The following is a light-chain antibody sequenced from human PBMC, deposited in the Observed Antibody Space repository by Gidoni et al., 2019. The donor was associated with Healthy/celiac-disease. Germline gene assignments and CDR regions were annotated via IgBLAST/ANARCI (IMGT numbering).Light chain of an antibody. CDR2: GAP. J-gene: IGKJ1*01. CDR1: QSVSSN. V-gene: IGKV3-15*01. Sequence: EIVMTQSPATPSVSPGERATLSCRASQSVSSNLAWYQQKPGQAPRLLICGAPTRATGIPARFSGSGSGTEFTLTISSLQSEDFAVYYCQQYNNWPRTFGQGTKVEIK. CDR3: QQYNNWPRT.